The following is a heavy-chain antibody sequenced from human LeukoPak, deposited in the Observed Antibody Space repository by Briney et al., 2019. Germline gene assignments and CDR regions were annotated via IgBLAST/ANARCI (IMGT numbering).Heavy chain of an antibody. CDR1: GFTFSNYA. Sequence: GGSLRLSCAASGFTFSNYAMSWVRQAPGKGLEWVSTISGSGGSTYYVDSVKGRFTIPRDNSRNTLDIEMNSLRPEDTAVYYCAKTSQYSSGWFDYWGQGTLVTVSS. CDR2: ISGSGGST. J-gene: IGHJ4*02. V-gene: IGHV3-23*01. D-gene: IGHD6-19*01. CDR3: AKTSQYSSGWFDY.